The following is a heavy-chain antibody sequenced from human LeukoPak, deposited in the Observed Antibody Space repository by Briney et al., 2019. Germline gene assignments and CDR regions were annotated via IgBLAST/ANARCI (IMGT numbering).Heavy chain of an antibody. D-gene: IGHD1-26*01. CDR3: ARDSSSGTFDY. CDR1: RFTFTSYA. CDR2: INAGNGNT. Sequence: APVKASCKASRFTFTSYAMHWVSQAHGQRLEWMGWINAGNGNTKYSQKCQGRVTITRDTSASTAYMELSSLRSEDTAVYYCARDSSSGTFDYWGQGTLITVSS. V-gene: IGHV1-3*01. J-gene: IGHJ4*02.